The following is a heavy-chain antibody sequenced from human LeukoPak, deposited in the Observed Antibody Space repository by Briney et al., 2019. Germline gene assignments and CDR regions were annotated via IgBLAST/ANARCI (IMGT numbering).Heavy chain of an antibody. D-gene: IGHD5-18*01. V-gene: IGHV4-34*01. J-gene: IGHJ4*02. CDR3: ARERVHSYGRANNAHFDY. Sequence: SETLSLTCAVYGGSFSGYYWSWIRQPPGKGLEWIGEINHSGSTNYNPSLKSRVTISVDTSKNQFSLKLSSVTAADTAAYYCARERVHSYGRANNAHFDYWGQGTLVTVSS. CDR1: GGSFSGYY. CDR2: INHSGST.